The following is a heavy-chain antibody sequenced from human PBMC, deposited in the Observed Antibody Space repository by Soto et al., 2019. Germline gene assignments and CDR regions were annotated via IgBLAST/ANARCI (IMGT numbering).Heavy chain of an antibody. Sequence: SVKVSCKASGGPFSSYAISWVRQAPGQGLEWMGGIIPIFGTANYAQKFQGRVTITADKSTSTAYMELSSLRSEDTAVYYCAGAKRGYSYGYSPGAFDIWGQGTMVTVSS. CDR1: GGPFSSYA. V-gene: IGHV1-69*06. D-gene: IGHD5-18*01. CDR2: IIPIFGTA. CDR3: AGAKRGYSYGYSPGAFDI. J-gene: IGHJ3*02.